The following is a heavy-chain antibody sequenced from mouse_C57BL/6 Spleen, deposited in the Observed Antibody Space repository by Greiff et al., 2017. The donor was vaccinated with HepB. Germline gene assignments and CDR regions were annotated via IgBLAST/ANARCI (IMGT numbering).Heavy chain of an antibody. CDR1: GYTFTSYG. CDR3: ERKGNSSGYAFDY. Sequence: QVQLQQSGAELVRPGASVKLSCKASGYTFTSYGISWVKQRTGQGLEWIGEIYPRSGNTYYNEKFKGKATLTADKSSSTAYMELRSLTSEDSAVYFCERKGNSSGYAFDYWGQGTTLTVSS. D-gene: IGHD3-2*02. J-gene: IGHJ2*01. V-gene: IGHV1-81*01. CDR2: IYPRSGNT.